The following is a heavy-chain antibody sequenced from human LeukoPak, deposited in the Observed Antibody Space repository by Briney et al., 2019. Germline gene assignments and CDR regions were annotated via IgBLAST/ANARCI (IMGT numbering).Heavy chain of an antibody. J-gene: IGHJ3*02. V-gene: IGHV4-39*07. CDR3: ARDWDGAFDFNTFDI. CDR2: LHYSGST. Sequence: SETLFLTCTVSGASVSASGYFWGWIRQPPGKGLEWIGTLHYSGSTYYNTSFRSRVTISVDTSKNQFSLKLNSVTSADTAIYYCARDWDGAFDFNTFDIWGLGTMVTVSS. D-gene: IGHD4/OR15-4a*01. CDR1: GASVSASGYF.